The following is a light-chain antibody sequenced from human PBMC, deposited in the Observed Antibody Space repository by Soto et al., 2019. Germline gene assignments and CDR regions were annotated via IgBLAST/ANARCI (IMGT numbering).Light chain of an antibody. CDR1: TAAVTTGYY. V-gene: IGLV7-43*01. CDR3: LLYYGGSWV. J-gene: IGLJ3*02. Sequence: QTVVTQEPSLTVSPGGTVTLTCASSTAAVTTGYYPSWFQHKPGHAPRALIYNTNDKHSWTPARLSGSLLGDKAALTLSGVQPEDEAEYYCLLYYGGSWVFGGGTKLTVL. CDR2: NTN.